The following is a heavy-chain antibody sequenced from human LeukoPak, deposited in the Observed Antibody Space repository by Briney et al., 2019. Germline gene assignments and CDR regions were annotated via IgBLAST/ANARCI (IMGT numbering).Heavy chain of an antibody. D-gene: IGHD6-19*01. J-gene: IGHJ3*02. CDR1: GGSFSGYY. CDR3: ARVSSGWYFDAFDI. CDR2: INHSGST. V-gene: IGHV4-34*01. Sequence: SETLSLTCAVYGGSFSGYYWSWIRQPPGKGLEWIGEINHSGSTNYNPSLKSRVTISVDTSKNQFSLKLSSVTAADTAVYYCARVSSGWYFDAFDIWGQGTMVTVSS.